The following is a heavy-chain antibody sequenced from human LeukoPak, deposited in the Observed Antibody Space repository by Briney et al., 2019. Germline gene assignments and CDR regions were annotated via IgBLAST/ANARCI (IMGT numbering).Heavy chain of an antibody. CDR3: ARTRYYYNSRSYGAPYYFDY. V-gene: IGHV4-39*01. D-gene: IGHD3-10*01. CDR1: GGSISSSSYY. J-gene: IGHJ4*02. CDR2: IYYSGST. Sequence: SETLSLTCTVSGGSISSSSYYWGWIRQPPGKGLEWIGSIYYSGSTYYNPSLKSRVTISVDTSKNQFSLKLSSVTAADTAVYYCARTRYYYNSRSYGAPYYFDYWGQGTLVTVSS.